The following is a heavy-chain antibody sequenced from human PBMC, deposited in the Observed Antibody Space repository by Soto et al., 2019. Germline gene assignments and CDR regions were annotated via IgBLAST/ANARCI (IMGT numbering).Heavy chain of an antibody. D-gene: IGHD3-16*02. CDR3: AREFMITFGGVIVISTDTIFDY. J-gene: IGHJ4*02. CDR2: ISGSGGST. V-gene: IGHV3-23*01. CDR1: GFTFSSYA. Sequence: GGSLRLSCAASGFTFSSYAMSWVRQAPGKGLEWVSAISGSGGSTYYADSVKGRFTISRDNSKNTLYLQMNSLRAEDTAVYYCAREFMITFGGVIVISTDTIFDYWGQGTLVTVSS.